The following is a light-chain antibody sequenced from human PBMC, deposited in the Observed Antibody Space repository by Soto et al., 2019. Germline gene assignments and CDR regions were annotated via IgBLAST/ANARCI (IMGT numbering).Light chain of an antibody. CDR3: QQSHSTPRT. Sequence: DIQMTQSPSTLSGSVGDRVTITCRASQTISSWLAWYQQKPGKAPELLIYATSTLQSGVPSRFSGSGSGADYTLTISSLQPEDFATYSCQQSHSTPRTFGQGTKVDIK. V-gene: IGKV1-39*01. CDR2: ATS. CDR1: QTISSW. J-gene: IGKJ1*01.